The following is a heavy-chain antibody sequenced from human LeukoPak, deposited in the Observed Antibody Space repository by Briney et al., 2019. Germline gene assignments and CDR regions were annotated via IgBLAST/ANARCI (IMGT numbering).Heavy chain of an antibody. J-gene: IGHJ6*03. Sequence: ASVKVSCKASGYTFTSYGISWVRQAPGQGLEWMGWINPNSGGTNYAQKFQGRVTMTRDTSISTGYMELSRLRSDDTAVYYCASGKGNPTAGNFYYYMDVWGKGTTVTVSS. CDR3: ASGKGNPTAGNFYYYMDV. D-gene: IGHD1-14*01. CDR1: GYTFTSYG. CDR2: INPNSGGT. V-gene: IGHV1-2*02.